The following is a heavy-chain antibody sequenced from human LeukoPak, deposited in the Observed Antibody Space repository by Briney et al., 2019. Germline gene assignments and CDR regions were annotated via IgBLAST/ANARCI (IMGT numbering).Heavy chain of an antibody. CDR3: AREEIAYCGGDCYSYYFDY. D-gene: IGHD2-21*02. Sequence: PSETLSLTCTVSGGSISSYYWSWIRQPAGKGLEWIGRIYTSGSTNYNPSLKSRVTMSVDTSKNQFSLKLSSVTAADTAVYYCAREEIAYCGGDCYSYYFDYWGQGTLVTVSS. J-gene: IGHJ4*02. CDR2: IYTSGST. V-gene: IGHV4-4*07. CDR1: GGSISSYY.